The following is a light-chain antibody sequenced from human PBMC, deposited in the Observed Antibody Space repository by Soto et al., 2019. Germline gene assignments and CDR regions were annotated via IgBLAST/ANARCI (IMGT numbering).Light chain of an antibody. CDR1: QSISSY. CDR2: AAS. J-gene: IGKJ2*01. V-gene: IGKV1-39*01. CDR3: QQSYSTPYT. Sequence: DIQMTQSPSSLSASVGDRVTITCRASQSISSYLNWYQQKPGKAPKLLIYAASSLQSGVPSRFSGCGSGTDFTLIISSLQPEDFATYYCQQSYSTPYTFGQGTKLEIK.